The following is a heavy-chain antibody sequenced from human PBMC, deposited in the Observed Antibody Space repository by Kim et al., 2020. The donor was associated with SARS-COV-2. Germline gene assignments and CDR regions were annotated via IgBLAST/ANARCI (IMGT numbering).Heavy chain of an antibody. J-gene: IGHJ4*02. V-gene: IGHV3-21*01. D-gene: IGHD1-26*01. Sequence: GGSLRLSCAASGFTFSSYSMNWVRQAPGKGLEWVSSISSSSSYIYYADSVKGRFTISRDNAKNSLYLQMNSLRAEDTAVYYCARGGLGDVPRVGVLGYWGQGTLVTVSS. CDR2: ISSSSSYI. CDR1: GFTFSSYS. CDR3: ARGGLGDVPRVGVLGY.